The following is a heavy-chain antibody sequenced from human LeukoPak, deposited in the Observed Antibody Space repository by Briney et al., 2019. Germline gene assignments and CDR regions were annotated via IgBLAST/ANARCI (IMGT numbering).Heavy chain of an antibody. J-gene: IGHJ5*02. D-gene: IGHD6-13*01. CDR2: IYTSGST. Sequence: SETLSLTCTVSGGSISSYYWSWLRQSAGKGLEWIGRIYTSGSTNYNPSLKSRVTMSVDTSKNQFSLKLSSVTAADTAVYYCARDPAAGTSWFDPWGQGTLVTVSS. V-gene: IGHV4-4*07. CDR3: ARDPAAGTSWFDP. CDR1: GGSISSYY.